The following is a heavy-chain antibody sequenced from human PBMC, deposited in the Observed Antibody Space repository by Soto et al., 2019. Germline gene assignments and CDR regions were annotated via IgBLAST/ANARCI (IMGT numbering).Heavy chain of an antibody. CDR2: MNPNSGNT. CDR1: GYTFTSYD. CDR3: AIRTVATGQRGRNDSFHL. D-gene: IGHD5-12*01. V-gene: IGHV1-8*01. J-gene: IGHJ3*01. Sequence: QVQLVQSGAEVKKPGASVKVSCKASGYTFTSYDINWVRQATGQGLEWMGWMNPNSGNTGYAQKFQGRVTMTRSTPLPTAYGELGSRRSENPAVYYCAIRTVATGQRGRNDSFHLWGRGTMVTVSS.